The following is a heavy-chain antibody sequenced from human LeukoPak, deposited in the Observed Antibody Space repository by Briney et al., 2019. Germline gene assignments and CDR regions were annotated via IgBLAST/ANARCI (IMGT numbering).Heavy chain of an antibody. Sequence: GGSLRLSCAASGFTFRSYWMHWVRQAPGEGLLCVSRINSDGTSTTYADSVEGRFTISRDNAKNTLYLQTNSLRAEDTAGYYCAGGGGSADQPFANWGQGTLVAVSS. CDR3: AGGGGSADQPFAN. J-gene: IGHJ4*02. CDR1: GFTFRSYW. V-gene: IGHV3-74*03. CDR2: INSDGTST. D-gene: IGHD2-15*01.